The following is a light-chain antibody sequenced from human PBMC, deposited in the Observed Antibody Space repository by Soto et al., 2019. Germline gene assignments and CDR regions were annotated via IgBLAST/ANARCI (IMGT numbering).Light chain of an antibody. V-gene: IGLV2-18*02. CDR1: SSDIGAYNR. CDR3: SSYTSSNTLI. J-gene: IGLJ2*01. Sequence: QSALTQPPSVSGSPGQSVTISCTGTSSDIGAYNRVSWYQQPPGTAPKLMIYEVRDRTSGVPDRFSGSKSGNTASLTIAWLQAEDEADDYCSSYTSSNTLIFGGGTTVTVL. CDR2: EVR.